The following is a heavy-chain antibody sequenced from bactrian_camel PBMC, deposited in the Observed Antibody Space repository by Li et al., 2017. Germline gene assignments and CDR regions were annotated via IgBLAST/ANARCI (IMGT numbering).Heavy chain of an antibody. J-gene: IGHJ4*01. CDR2: IYAAGGST. CDR1: EYEYSSTC. V-gene: IGHV3S1*01. CDR3: ATLSCRRGLQTMSPLHNQ. Sequence: HVQLVESGGGSVQAGESLKLSCVYEYEYSSTCMGWFRQAPGKVREGVASIYAAGGSTYYIDSVKGRFTISQDHAKKTLFLQMNSLRTEDTAMYFCATLSCRRGLQTMSPLHNQWGQGTQVTVS. D-gene: IGHD1*01.